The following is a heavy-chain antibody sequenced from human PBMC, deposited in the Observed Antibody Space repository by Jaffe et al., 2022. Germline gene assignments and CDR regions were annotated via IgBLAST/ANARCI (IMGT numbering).Heavy chain of an antibody. J-gene: IGHJ4*02. CDR1: GFSLSTSGVG. D-gene: IGHD3-9*01. CDR3: ARLTIFLTAVDY. CDR2: IYWDDDK. Sequence: QITLKESGPTLVKPTQTLTLTCTFSGFSLSTSGVGVGWIRQPPGKALEWLALIYWDDDKRYSPSLKSRLTITKDTSKNQVVLTMTNMDPVDTATYYCARLTIFLTAVDYWGQGTLVTVSS. V-gene: IGHV2-5*02.